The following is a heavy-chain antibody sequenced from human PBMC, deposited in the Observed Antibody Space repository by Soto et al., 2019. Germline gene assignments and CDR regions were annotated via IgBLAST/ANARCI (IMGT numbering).Heavy chain of an antibody. CDR3: ARDRYEMVQGVHYYSYGMEV. V-gene: IGHV4-31*03. CDR1: GVSISSGGYY. Sequence: SETLSLTCTVSGVSISSGGYYWSWMGQHPGKGLEWIGYIYYSGSTYYNPPLKSRVTISVDTSKNQFSLKLSSVTAADTAVYYCARDRYEMVQGVHYYSYGMEVLGQGTTVNLSS. J-gene: IGHJ6*01. D-gene: IGHD3-10*01. CDR2: IYYSGST.